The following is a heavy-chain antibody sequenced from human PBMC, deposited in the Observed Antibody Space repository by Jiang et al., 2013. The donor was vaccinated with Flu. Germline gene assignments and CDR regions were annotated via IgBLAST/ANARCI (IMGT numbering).Heavy chain of an antibody. CDR1: GYTFTSYD. CDR3: ARVPRPRIRATADY. CDR2: MNPNSGNT. D-gene: IGHD5-12*01. Sequence: GAEVKKPGASVKVSCKASGYTFTSYDINWVRQATGQGLEWMGWMNPNSGNTGYAQKFQGRVTMTRNTSISTAYMELSSLRSEDTAVYYCARVPRPRIRATADYWGQGTLVTVSS. J-gene: IGHJ4*02. V-gene: IGHV1-8*01.